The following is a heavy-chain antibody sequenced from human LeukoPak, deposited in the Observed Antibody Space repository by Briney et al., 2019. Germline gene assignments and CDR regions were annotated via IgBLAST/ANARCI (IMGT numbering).Heavy chain of an antibody. CDR2: IYYSGST. J-gene: IGHJ6*03. D-gene: IGHD3-3*01. V-gene: IGHV4-59*01. CDR1: GGSISSYY. CDR3: ARVYYDFWSGHRTNYYMDV. Sequence: SETLSLTCTVSGGSISSYYWSWIRQPPAKGLEWIGYIYYSGSTNYNPSLKSRVTISVDTSKNQFSLKLSSVTAADTAVYHCARVYYDFWSGHRTNYYMDVWGKGTTVTVSS.